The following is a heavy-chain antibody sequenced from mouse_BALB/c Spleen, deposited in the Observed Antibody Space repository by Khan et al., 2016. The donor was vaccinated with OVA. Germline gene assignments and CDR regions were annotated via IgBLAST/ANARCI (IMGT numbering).Heavy chain of an antibody. Sequence: LLESGPGLVKPSQSLSLTCTVTGYSITSDYAWNWIRQLPGNKLEWMAYISYSGSTGYNPSLKSRVSITRDTSKNQFFLQLNSVTAEDTATYYCARRFYYGHWYFDVWGAGTPVTVSS. V-gene: IGHV3-2*02. CDR3: ARRFYYGHWYFDV. J-gene: IGHJ1*01. CDR2: ISYSGST. D-gene: IGHD1-1*01. CDR1: GYSITSDYA.